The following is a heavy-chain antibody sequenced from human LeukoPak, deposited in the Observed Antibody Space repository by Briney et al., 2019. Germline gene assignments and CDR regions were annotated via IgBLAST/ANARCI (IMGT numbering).Heavy chain of an antibody. Sequence: SEALSLTCAVYGGSFSGYYWSWIRQPPGKGLEWIGEINHSGSTNYNPSLKSRVTMSVDTSKNQFSLKLSSVTAADTAVYYCAREAPYSSSWYTWFDPWGQGTLVTVSS. CDR1: GGSFSGYY. J-gene: IGHJ5*02. CDR3: AREAPYSSSWYTWFDP. CDR2: INHSGST. D-gene: IGHD6-13*01. V-gene: IGHV4-34*01.